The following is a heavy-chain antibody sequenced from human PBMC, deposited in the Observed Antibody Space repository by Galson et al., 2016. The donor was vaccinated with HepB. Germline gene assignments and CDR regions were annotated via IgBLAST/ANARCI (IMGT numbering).Heavy chain of an antibody. V-gene: IGHV4-61*02. J-gene: IGHJ5*02. CDR2: MYTSGST. D-gene: IGHD3-16*01. Sequence: TLSLTCTVSGDSITSGSYHYWSWIRQPVEQGLEWVGLMYTSGSTNYNPSLKGRVTISLDTSKNQVSLKLKSVTAADTAIYYCARELGSWGQGTLVTVSS. CDR1: GDSITSGSYHY. CDR3: ARELGS.